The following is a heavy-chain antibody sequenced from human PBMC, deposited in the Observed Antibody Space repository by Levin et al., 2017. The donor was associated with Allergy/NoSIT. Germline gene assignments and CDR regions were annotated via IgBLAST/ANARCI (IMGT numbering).Heavy chain of an antibody. J-gene: IGHJ3*02. D-gene: IGHD3-16*01. Sequence: GGSLRLSCAASGFTFSSYDMHWVRQATGKGLEWVSAIGTAGDTYYPGSVKGRFTISRENAKNSLYLQMNSLRAGDTAVYYCARSDGGQAFDIWGQGTMVTVSS. CDR3: ARSDGGQAFDI. V-gene: IGHV3-13*01. CDR2: IGTAGDT. CDR1: GFTFSSYD.